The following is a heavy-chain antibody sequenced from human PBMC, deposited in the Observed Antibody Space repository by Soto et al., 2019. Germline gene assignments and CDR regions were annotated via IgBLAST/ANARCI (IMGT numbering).Heavy chain of an antibody. J-gene: IGHJ6*02. CDR2: ISYDGSNK. CDR1: GFTFSSYA. Sequence: QVQLVESGGGVVQPGRSLRLSCAASGFTFSSYAMHWVRQAPGKGLEWVAVISYDGSNKYYADSVKGRFTISRDNSKKTLYLQRNSLRAEDTAVYYCARDHPPRDRGGWYGMDVWGQGTTVTVSS. D-gene: IGHD3-10*01. CDR3: ARDHPPRDRGGWYGMDV. V-gene: IGHV3-30-3*01.